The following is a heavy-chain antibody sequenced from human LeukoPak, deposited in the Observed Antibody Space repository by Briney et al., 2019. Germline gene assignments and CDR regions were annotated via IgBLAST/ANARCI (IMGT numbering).Heavy chain of an antibody. V-gene: IGHV4-61*01. CDR1: GASVSSDSYH. Sequence: SSETLSLTCTVSGASVSSDSYHWSWIRQPPGKGLDWIGYIYYTGSTNYNPSLKSRVTISLDTSKNQFSLQLNSVTPEDTAVYYCARGDYYYYGMDVWGQGTTVTVSS. J-gene: IGHJ6*02. CDR3: ARGDYYYYGMDV. CDR2: IYYTGST.